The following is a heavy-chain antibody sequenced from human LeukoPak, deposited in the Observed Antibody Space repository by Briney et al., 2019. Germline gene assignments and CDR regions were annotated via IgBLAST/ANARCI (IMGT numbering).Heavy chain of an antibody. CDR1: GGSFSGYY. CDR3: ARDSYYYGSGRWNWFDP. Sequence: SETLSLTCAVYGGSFSGYYWSWIRQPPGKGLEWIGEINHSGSTNYNPSLKSRVTISVDTSKNQFSLKLSSVTAADTAVYYCARDSYYYGSGRWNWFDPWGQGTLVTVSS. CDR2: INHSGST. J-gene: IGHJ5*02. V-gene: IGHV4-34*01. D-gene: IGHD3-10*01.